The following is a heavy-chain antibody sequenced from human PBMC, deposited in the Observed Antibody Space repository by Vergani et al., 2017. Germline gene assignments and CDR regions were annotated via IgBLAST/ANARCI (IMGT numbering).Heavy chain of an antibody. CDR2: IYSGGST. D-gene: IGHD2-21*01. Sequence: EVQLVESGGGLVQPGGSLRLSCAASGFTVSSNYMSWVRQAPGKGLEWVSVIYSGGSTYYADSVKGRFTISRHNAKNTLYLQMNSLRAEDTAVYYCASANCGGDCSVVGYWGQGTLVTVSS. CDR1: GFTVSSNY. J-gene: IGHJ4*02. V-gene: IGHV3-53*04. CDR3: ASANCGGDCSVVGY.